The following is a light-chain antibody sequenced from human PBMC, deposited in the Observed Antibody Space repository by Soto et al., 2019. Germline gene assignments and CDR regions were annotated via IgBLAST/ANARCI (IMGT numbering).Light chain of an antibody. V-gene: IGLV2-14*01. J-gene: IGLJ1*01. Sequence: QSALTQPASVSGSPGQSIAISCTGTSSDVGYYNYVSWYQQHPGKAPKVMIYDVNNRPSGVSDRFSGSKSGNTASLTISGHQAGDEADYYCSSYTSSSTYVFGTGTKLTVL. CDR2: DVN. CDR1: SSDVGYYNY. CDR3: SSYTSSSTYV.